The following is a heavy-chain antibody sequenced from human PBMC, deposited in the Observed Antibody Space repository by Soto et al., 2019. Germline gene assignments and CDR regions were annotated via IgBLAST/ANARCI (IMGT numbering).Heavy chain of an antibody. CDR3: AKDSYSMDV. J-gene: IGHJ6*02. CDR1: GFTFSTYG. CDR2: ISYDGSNK. V-gene: IGHV3-30*18. Sequence: QVQLVESGEGVVQPGRSLRLSCAASGFTFSTYGMHWVRQAPGKGLEWVAVISYDGSNKYYADSVKGRFTISRDNSKNTLYLQMNSLRAEDTAVYYCAKDSYSMDVWGQGTTVTVSS.